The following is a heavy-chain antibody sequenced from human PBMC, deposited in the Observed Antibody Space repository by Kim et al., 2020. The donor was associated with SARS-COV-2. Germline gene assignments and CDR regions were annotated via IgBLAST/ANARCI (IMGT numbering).Heavy chain of an antibody. V-gene: IGHV6-1*01. CDR3: ARAGTLGVYSSSWGTYAFDI. CDR1: GDSVSSNSAA. J-gene: IGHJ3*02. Sequence: SQTLSLTCAISGDSVSSNSAAWNWIRQSPSRGLEWLGRTYYRSKWYNDYAVSVKSRITINPDTSKNQFSLQLNSVTPEDTAVYYCARAGTLGVYSSSWGTYAFDIWGQGTMVTVSS. D-gene: IGHD6-13*01. CDR2: TYYRSKWYN.